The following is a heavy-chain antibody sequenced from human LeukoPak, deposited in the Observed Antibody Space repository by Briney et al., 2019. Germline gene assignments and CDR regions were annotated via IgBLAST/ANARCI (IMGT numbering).Heavy chain of an antibody. D-gene: IGHD3-10*01. V-gene: IGHV4-38-2*02. CDR2: IYHSGST. J-gene: IGHJ5*02. Sequence: SETLSLTCTVSGYSISSGYYWGWIRQPPGKGLEWIGSIYHSGSTYYNPSLKSRVTISVHTSKNQFSLKLSSVTAADTAVYYCARAVRGVDINWFDPWGQGTLVTVSS. CDR1: GYSISSGYY. CDR3: ARAVRGVDINWFDP.